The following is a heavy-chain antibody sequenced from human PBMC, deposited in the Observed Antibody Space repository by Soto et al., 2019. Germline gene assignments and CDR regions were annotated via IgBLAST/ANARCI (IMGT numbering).Heavy chain of an antibody. CDR2: INPNSGGT. CDR1: GYTFTGYY. Sequence: GASVKVSCKASGYTFTGYYMHWVRQAPGQGLEWMGWINPNSGGTNYAQKFQGRVTMTRDTSISTAYMELSRLRSDDTAVYYCASYHGGVDDFWSRYPTDSLGICDQVTMVAVSS. D-gene: IGHD3-3*01. CDR3: ASYHGGVDDFWSRYPTDSLGI. V-gene: IGHV1-2*02. J-gene: IGHJ3*02.